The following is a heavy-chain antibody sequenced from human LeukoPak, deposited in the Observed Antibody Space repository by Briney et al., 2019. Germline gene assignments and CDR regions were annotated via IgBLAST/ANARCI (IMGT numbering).Heavy chain of an antibody. D-gene: IGHD2-2*01. V-gene: IGHV3-23*01. CDR1: GFSLSINS. J-gene: IGHJ4*02. CDR2: ISRDDDKT. Sequence: GSLRLSCAVSGFSLSINSMCWVRQAPGKGLEWVSGISRDDDKTYYVDSVEGRFTISRDTSKNTLYLQMDTLRVEDTATYYCAKEEVPNDYWGQGTLVSVSS. CDR3: AKEEVPNDY.